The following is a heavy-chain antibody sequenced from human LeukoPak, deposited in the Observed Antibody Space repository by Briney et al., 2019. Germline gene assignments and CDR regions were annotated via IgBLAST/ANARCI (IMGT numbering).Heavy chain of an antibody. V-gene: IGHV1-8*01. CDR1: GYTFTSYD. D-gene: IGHD3-16*02. J-gene: IGHJ4*02. CDR3: ARGNYDYIWGSYRYTGLRY. CDR2: MNPNSGNT. Sequence: ASVKVSCKASGYTFTSYDVNWVRQATGQGLEWMGWMNPNSGNTGYAQKFQGRVTMTRNTSISTAYMELSSLRSEDTAVYYCARGNYDYIWGSYRYTGLRYWGQGTLVTVSS.